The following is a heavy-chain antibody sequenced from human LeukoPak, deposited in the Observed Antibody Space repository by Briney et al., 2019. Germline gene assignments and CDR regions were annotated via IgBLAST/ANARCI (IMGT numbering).Heavy chain of an antibody. Sequence: SGPTLVNPTQTLTLTCSFSGFSLTTRGMSVSWIRQPPGKALEWLARIDWDDDKYYTTSLKTRLAISKDTSKTQVVLTITNMDPVDTATYYCARGRYDFDSWGQGTLVTDTS. J-gene: IGHJ4*02. D-gene: IGHD3-9*01. CDR3: ARGRYDFDS. CDR2: IDWDDDK. V-gene: IGHV2-70*11. CDR1: GFSLTTRGMS.